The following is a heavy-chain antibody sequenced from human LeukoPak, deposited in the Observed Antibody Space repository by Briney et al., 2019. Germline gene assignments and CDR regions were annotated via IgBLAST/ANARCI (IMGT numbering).Heavy chain of an antibody. CDR1: GFTFSNHW. D-gene: IGHD5-18*01. Sequence: GGSLRLSCAASGFTFSNHWMSWVRQAPGKGLGWVSSISSSSSCIYYADSVKGRFTISRDNAKNSLYLQMNSLRAEDTAVYYCARVYSYGREGYFDYWGQGTLVTVSS. V-gene: IGHV3-21*01. CDR2: ISSSSSCI. J-gene: IGHJ4*02. CDR3: ARVYSYGREGYFDY.